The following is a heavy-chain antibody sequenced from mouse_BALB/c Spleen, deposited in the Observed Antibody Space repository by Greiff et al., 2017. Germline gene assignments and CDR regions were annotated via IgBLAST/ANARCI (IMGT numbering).Heavy chain of an antibody. CDR2: ISDGGSYT. CDR1: GFTFSDYY. V-gene: IGHV5-4*02. Sequence: DVKLVESGGGLVKPGGSLKLSCAASGFTFSDYYMYWVRQTPEKRLEWVATISDGGSYTYYPDSVKGRFTISRDNAKNNLYLQMSSLKSEDTAMYYCARETDRAMDYWGQGTSVTVSS. J-gene: IGHJ4*01. CDR3: ARETDRAMDY.